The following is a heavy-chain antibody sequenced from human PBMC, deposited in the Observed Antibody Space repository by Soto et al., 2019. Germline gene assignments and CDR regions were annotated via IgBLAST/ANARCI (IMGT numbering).Heavy chain of an antibody. CDR2: ISTSISAI. Sequence: GGSLRLSCAASGFTFNNYNMNWVRQAPGKGLEWVSSISTSISAIYYADSVKGRFTISRDNAKDSLYLQMNSLRTEDTAVYYCARGAVATPFEYWGQGTRVSGSS. V-gene: IGHV3-21*01. CDR3: ARGAVATPFEY. J-gene: IGHJ4*02. CDR1: GFTFNNYN. D-gene: IGHD5-12*01.